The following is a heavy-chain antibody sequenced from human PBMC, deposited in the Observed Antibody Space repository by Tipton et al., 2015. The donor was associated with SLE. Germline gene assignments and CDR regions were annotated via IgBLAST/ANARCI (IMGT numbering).Heavy chain of an antibody. CDR2: IYTSGTT. Sequence: TLSLTCSVSGDSISSGGSYWNWIRQPAGKGLEWIGRIYTSGTTNYNPSLKSRVTISAVTSKNQFSLRVSSVTAADTAVYYCARAGTGTAWGTFDIWGPGTMVTVSS. CDR3: ARAGTGTAWGTFDI. J-gene: IGHJ3*02. V-gene: IGHV4-61*02. D-gene: IGHD1-14*01. CDR1: GDSISSGGSY.